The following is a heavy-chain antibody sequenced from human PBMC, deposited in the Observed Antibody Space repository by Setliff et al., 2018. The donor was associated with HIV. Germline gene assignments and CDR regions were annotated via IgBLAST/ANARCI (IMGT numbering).Heavy chain of an antibody. V-gene: IGHV1-3*04. CDR3: ARARITMIGDAFDI. CDR2: VNTGNGNT. J-gene: IGHJ3*02. Sequence: ASVKVSCKASGYTFTSYAIHWVRQAPGQRLEWMGWVNTGNGNTKYSQKVQGRVTMTRDTSTSTVYMELSSLRSEDTAVYYCARARITMIGDAFDIWGQGTMVTVSS. CDR1: GYTFTSYA. D-gene: IGHD3-22*01.